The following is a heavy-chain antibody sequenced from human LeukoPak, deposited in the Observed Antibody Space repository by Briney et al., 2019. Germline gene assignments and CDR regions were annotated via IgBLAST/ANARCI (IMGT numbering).Heavy chain of an antibody. CDR2: IWYDGSSE. J-gene: IGHJ3*02. CDR1: GFTFTTYG. D-gene: IGHD2-21*02. Sequence: PGGSLRLSCAASGFTFTTYGMHLVRQAPGKGLEWVAVIWYDGSSEFYADSVKGRFTISRDDSKNTLYLQMNSLRAEDTAVYYCAREIFCAGDCYTPVAFDIWGQGTMVTVSS. V-gene: IGHV3-33*01. CDR3: AREIFCAGDCYTPVAFDI.